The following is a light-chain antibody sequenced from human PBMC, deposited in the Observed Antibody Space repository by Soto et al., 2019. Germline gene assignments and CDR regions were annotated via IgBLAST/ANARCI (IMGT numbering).Light chain of an antibody. Sequence: EIVLTQSPGTLSLSPGERATLSCRASRSVSSSYLAWYQQKPGQAPRLLIYGASSRATGIPDRFSGSESGTDFPLTISRLEPEDFAVYYCQQYGSSPPITFGQGTRLEIK. CDR1: RSVSSSY. J-gene: IGKJ5*01. V-gene: IGKV3-20*01. CDR2: GAS. CDR3: QQYGSSPPIT.